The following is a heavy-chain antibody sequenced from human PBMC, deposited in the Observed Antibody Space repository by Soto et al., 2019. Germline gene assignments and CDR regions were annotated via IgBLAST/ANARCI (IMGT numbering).Heavy chain of an antibody. CDR3: ARARTSSCPVGCWFDP. D-gene: IGHD2-15*01. Sequence: QVQLVQSGAEVKKPGSSVKVSCKASGGTFSSYAISWVRQAPGQGLEWMGGIIPIFGTGNYAQKFQGRGTITADESTSTAYMELRSLRSEDTAVCYCARARTSSCPVGCWFDPWGQGTLVTVSS. J-gene: IGHJ5*02. CDR2: IIPIFGTG. CDR1: GGTFSSYA. V-gene: IGHV1-69*12.